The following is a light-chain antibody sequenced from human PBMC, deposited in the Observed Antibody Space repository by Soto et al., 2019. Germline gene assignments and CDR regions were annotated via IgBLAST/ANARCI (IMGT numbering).Light chain of an antibody. CDR3: CSYTGSYTFV. CDR1: SRDIGGYNY. Sequence: QSALTQPASVSGSPGQSITISCTGTSRDIGGYNYVSWYQQHPGKAPKLMIYDVIKRPSGVPDRFSGSKSGNTASLTISGLQAEDEADYYCCSYTGSYTFVFGGGTKLTVL. CDR2: DVI. V-gene: IGLV2-11*01. J-gene: IGLJ2*01.